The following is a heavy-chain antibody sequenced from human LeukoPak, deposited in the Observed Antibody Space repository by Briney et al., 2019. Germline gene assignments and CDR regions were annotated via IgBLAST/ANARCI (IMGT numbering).Heavy chain of an antibody. CDR3: ARVDRAISTTGTLGD. J-gene: IGHJ4*02. V-gene: IGHV6-1*01. Sequence: SQTLSLTRAISGDSVSSNIAAWNWIRQSPSRGLEWLGRTYYRSKWYNDYAVSVQSRITINPDTSKNQFSLHLNSVTPEDTAVYYCARVDRAISTTGTLGDWGQGNLVTVSS. CDR2: TYYRSKWYN. CDR1: GDSVSSNIAA. D-gene: IGHD6-13*01.